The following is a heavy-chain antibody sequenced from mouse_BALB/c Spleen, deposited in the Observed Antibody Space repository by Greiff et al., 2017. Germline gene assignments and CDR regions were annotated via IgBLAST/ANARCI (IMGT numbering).Heavy chain of an antibody. CDR3: ARNYGSSPSYWYFDV. CDR1: GYSFTGYF. Sequence: EVQLVESGPELVKPGASVKISCKASGYSFTGYFMNWVMQSHGKSLEWIGRINPYNGDTFYNQKFKGKATLTVDKSSSTAHMELRSLASEDSAVYYCARNYGSSPSYWYFDVWGAGTTVTVSS. CDR2: INPYNGDT. D-gene: IGHD1-1*01. J-gene: IGHJ1*01. V-gene: IGHV1-20*02.